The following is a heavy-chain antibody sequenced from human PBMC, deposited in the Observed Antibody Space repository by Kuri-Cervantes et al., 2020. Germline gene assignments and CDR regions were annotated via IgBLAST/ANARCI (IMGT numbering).Heavy chain of an antibody. V-gene: IGHV3-9*01. Sequence: GGSLRLSCAASGFTFDDYAMHWVRQAPGKGLEWVSGISWNSGSIGYADSVKGRFTISRDNAKNSLYLQMNSLRAEDTAVYYCARFVVVTATRGWYFDLWGRGTLVTVSS. CDR1: GFTFDDYA. D-gene: IGHD2-21*02. J-gene: IGHJ2*01. CDR3: ARFVVVTATRGWYFDL. CDR2: ISWNSGSI.